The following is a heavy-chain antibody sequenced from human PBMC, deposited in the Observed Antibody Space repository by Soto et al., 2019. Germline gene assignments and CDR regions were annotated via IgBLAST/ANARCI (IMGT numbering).Heavy chain of an antibody. Sequence: QVQLVQSGAEVKKPGASVKVSCKASGYTFTSYGISWVRQAPGQGLEWMGWISAYNGNTNYAQKLQGRVTMTTDTSTSTAYMELRSLRSDDTAVYYCARDLLYVRYFDWSTLPLDYWGQGTLVTVSS. CDR2: ISAYNGNT. CDR1: GYTFTSYG. CDR3: ARDLLYVRYFDWSTLPLDY. V-gene: IGHV1-18*01. J-gene: IGHJ4*02. D-gene: IGHD3-9*01.